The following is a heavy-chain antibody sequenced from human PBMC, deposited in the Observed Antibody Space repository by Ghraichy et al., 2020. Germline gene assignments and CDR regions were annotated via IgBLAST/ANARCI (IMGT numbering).Heavy chain of an antibody. D-gene: IGHD3-22*01. CDR1: GGTFSSYA. J-gene: IGHJ4*02. CDR3: ARDIAVDYYDSSGYADY. CDR2: IIPILGIA. Sequence: SVKVSCKASGGTFSSYAISWVRQAPGQGLEWMGRIIPILGIANYAQKFQGRVTITADKSPSTAYMELSSLRSEDTAVYYCARDIAVDYYDSSGYADYWGQGTLFTVSS. V-gene: IGHV1-69*04.